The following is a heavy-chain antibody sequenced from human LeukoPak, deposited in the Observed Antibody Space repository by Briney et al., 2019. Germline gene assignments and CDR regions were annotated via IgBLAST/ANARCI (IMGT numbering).Heavy chain of an antibody. Sequence: PSETLSLTCAVSGASIRSGDYYWSWIRQPPGKGLEWIGYIYDSGSTYYNPSLKSRITISVDTSENRFSLKLSSVTATDTAVYYCARDCSGGSCYGAFDIWGQGTMVTVSS. J-gene: IGHJ3*02. V-gene: IGHV4-30-4*01. CDR2: IYDSGST. CDR1: GASIRSGDYY. CDR3: ARDCSGGSCYGAFDI. D-gene: IGHD2-15*01.